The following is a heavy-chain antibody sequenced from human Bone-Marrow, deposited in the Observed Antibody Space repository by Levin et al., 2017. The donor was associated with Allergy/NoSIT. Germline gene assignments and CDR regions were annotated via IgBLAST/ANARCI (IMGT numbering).Heavy chain of an antibody. CDR1: EFTFSSYS. CDR3: ARDVGVGFAHYAMDV. Sequence: PGGSLRLSCAASEFTFSSYSMNWVRQAPGKGLEWVSSISTSSSYIYYGDSVKGRFTISRDNAKNSLYLQMNSLRAEDTAVYYCARDVGVGFAHYAMDVWGQGTTVTVSS. CDR2: ISTSSSYI. D-gene: IGHD3-3*01. V-gene: IGHV3-21*01. J-gene: IGHJ6*02.